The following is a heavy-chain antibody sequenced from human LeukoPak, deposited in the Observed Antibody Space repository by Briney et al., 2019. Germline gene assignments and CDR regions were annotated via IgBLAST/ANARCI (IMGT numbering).Heavy chain of an antibody. CDR2: ISYDGSNK. D-gene: IGHD2-15*01. CDR3: ARGRDSLRYCSGGSCYVAFDI. Sequence: QAGGSLRLSCAASGFTFSSYAMHWVRQAPGKGLEWVAVISYDGSNKYYADSVKGRFTISRDNSKNTLYLQMNSLRAEDTAVYYCARGRDSLRYCSGGSCYVAFDIWGQGTMVTVSS. CDR1: GFTFSSYA. V-gene: IGHV3-30*04. J-gene: IGHJ3*02.